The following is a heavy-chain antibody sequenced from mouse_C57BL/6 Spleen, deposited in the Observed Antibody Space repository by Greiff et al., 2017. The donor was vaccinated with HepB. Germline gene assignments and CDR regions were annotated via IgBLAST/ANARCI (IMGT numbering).Heavy chain of an antibody. CDR2: ISNGGGST. J-gene: IGHJ4*01. D-gene: IGHD2-4*01. CDR1: GFTFSDYY. Sequence: DVKLVESGGGLVQPGGSLKLSCAASGFTFSDYYMYWVRQTPEKRLEWVAYISNGGGSTYYPDTVKGRFTISRDNAKNTLYLQMSRLKSEDTAMYYCARHDYECLYYAIDYWGQGTSVTVSS. V-gene: IGHV5-12*01. CDR3: ARHDYECLYYAIDY.